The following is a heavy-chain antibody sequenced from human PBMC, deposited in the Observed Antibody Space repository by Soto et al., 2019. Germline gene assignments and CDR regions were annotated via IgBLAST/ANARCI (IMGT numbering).Heavy chain of an antibody. V-gene: IGHV1-8*02. CDR2: MNPNSGNT. J-gene: IGHJ5*02. D-gene: IGHD3-10*01. CDR1: GGTFSSYA. Sequence: VKVSCKASGGTFSSYASSWVRQATGQGLEWMGWMNPNSGNTGYAQKLQGRVTMTRNTSISTAYMELSSLRSEDTAVYYCARRRGVQAYWFDPWGQGTLVTVSS. CDR3: ARRRGVQAYWFDP.